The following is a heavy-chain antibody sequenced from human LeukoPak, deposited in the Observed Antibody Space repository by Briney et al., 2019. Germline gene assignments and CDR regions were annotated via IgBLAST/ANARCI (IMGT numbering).Heavy chain of an antibody. Sequence: SGTLSLTCAVYGGSFSGYYWSWIRQPPGKGLEWIGEINHSGSTNYNPSLKSRVTISIDTSKNQFSLKLSSVTAADTAVYYCARGFLEQLVSNWFDPWGQGTLVTVSS. V-gene: IGHV4-34*01. D-gene: IGHD6-6*01. CDR3: ARGFLEQLVSNWFDP. CDR1: GGSFSGYY. J-gene: IGHJ5*02. CDR2: INHSGST.